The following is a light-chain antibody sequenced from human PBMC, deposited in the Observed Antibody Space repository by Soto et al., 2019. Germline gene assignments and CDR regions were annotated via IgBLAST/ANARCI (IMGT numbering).Light chain of an antibody. CDR2: GAS. J-gene: IGKJ4*01. CDR1: QSVSSN. V-gene: IGKV3-15*01. CDR3: QQYNNWPVT. Sequence: EIVMTQSPATLSVSPGQRATLSCRASQSVSSNLAWYQQKPGQAPRLLIYGASARATDIPARFSGSGSGTEFTLTISSLQSEDFAVYYCQQYNNWPVTFGGGTKVDIK.